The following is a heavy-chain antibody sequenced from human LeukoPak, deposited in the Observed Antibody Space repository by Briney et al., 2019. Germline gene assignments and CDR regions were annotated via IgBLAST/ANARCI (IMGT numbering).Heavy chain of an antibody. J-gene: IGHJ4*02. D-gene: IGHD2-2*01. CDR3: ATISSPLDY. CDR2: IKQDGSEK. V-gene: IGHV3-7*01. CDR1: GLTLNNFW. Sequence: GGSLRLSCAGSGLTLNNFWLSWVRQAPGKGLEWVANIKQDGSEKNYVDSVKGRFTISRDYAKNSVYLQMNSLRAEDTAVYYCATISSPLDYWGQGTLVTVSS.